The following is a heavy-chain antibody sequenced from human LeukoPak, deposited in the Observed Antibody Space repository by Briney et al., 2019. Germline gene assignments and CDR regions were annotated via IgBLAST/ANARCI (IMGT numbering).Heavy chain of an antibody. V-gene: IGHV4-39*01. CDR2: IYYSGST. CDR3: ARHLSRRDAFDI. J-gene: IGHJ3*02. Sequence: PSETLSLTCAVSGGSISSSSYYWGWIRQPPGKGLEWIGSIYYSGSTYYNPSLKSRVTISVDTSKNQFSLKPSSVTAADTAVYYCARHLSRRDAFDIWGQGTMVTVSS. CDR1: GGSISSSSYY. D-gene: IGHD3-16*02.